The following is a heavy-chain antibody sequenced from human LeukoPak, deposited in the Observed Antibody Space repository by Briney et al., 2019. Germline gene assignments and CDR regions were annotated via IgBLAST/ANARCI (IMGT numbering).Heavy chain of an antibody. CDR2: ISAYNGNT. CDR3: ARDYYDSSGYYNYYYYGMDV. Sequence: ASVKVSCKASGYTFTGYYMHWVRQAPGQGLEWMGWISAYNGNTNYAQKLQGRVTMTTDTSTSTAYMELRSLRSDDTAVYYCARDYYDSSGYYNYYYYGMDVWGQGTTVTVSS. J-gene: IGHJ6*02. D-gene: IGHD3-22*01. CDR1: GYTFTGYY. V-gene: IGHV1-18*04.